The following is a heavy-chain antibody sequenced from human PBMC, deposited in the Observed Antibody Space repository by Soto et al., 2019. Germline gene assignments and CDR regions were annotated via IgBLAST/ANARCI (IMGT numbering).Heavy chain of an antibody. CDR1: GGSFSGYY. CDR3: ARVRLRYSSSLSRGWFDP. D-gene: IGHD6-6*01. J-gene: IGHJ5*02. V-gene: IGHV4-34*01. Sequence: PSETLSLTCAVYGGSFSGYYWSWIRQPPGKGLGWIGEINHSGSTNYNPSLKSRVTISVDTSKNQFSLKLSSVTAADTAVYYCARVRLRYSSSLSRGWFDPWGQGTLVTVSS. CDR2: INHSGST.